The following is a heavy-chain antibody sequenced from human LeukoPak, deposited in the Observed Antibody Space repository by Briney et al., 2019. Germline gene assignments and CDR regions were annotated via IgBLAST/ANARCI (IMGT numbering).Heavy chain of an antibody. CDR2: ISFDGNTK. J-gene: IGHJ4*02. CDR3: TRRGGGHEFDH. Sequence: PGGSLRPSCAASGFAFSTYAMHWVRQAPGKGLEWVAVISFDGNTKYYADSVKGRFTISRDNSKNTLYLQMNGLRTEDTAMYYCTRRGGGHEFDHWGQGTLVTVSS. CDR1: GFAFSTYA. V-gene: IGHV3-30-3*01. D-gene: IGHD3-10*01.